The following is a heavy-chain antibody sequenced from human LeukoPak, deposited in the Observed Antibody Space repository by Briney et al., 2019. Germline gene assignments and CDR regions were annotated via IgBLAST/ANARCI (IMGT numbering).Heavy chain of an antibody. CDR3: ARASFNSYGIDGFDH. V-gene: IGHV4-59*01. J-gene: IGHJ4*02. D-gene: IGHD5-18*01. Sequence: ASETLSLTCTVSAGSMTNYFWNWIPQSPGKGLECIAYIYKNERVKYNPSLKSRVSTSVDTSKNQFSLRLNSVTAADTAVYFCARASFNSYGIDGFDHWGQGTLVTVSS. CDR1: AGSMTNYF. CDR2: IYKNERV.